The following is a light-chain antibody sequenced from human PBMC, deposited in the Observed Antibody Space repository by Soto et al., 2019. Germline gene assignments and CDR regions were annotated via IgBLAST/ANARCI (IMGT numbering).Light chain of an antibody. CDR1: SSNIGAGYD. J-gene: IGLJ2*01. CDR3: QSYDTSLSVV. Sequence: QSALTQPPSVSGAPGQRVTISCTGSSSNIGAGYDVHWYQQLPGTAPKLLIYANSNRPLGVPDRFSGSKSGTSASLAITGLQAEDEADYYCQSYDTSLSVVFGGGTKLTVL. CDR2: ANS. V-gene: IGLV1-40*01.